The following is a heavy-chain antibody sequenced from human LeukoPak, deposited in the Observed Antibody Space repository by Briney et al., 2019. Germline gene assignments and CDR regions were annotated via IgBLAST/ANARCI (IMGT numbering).Heavy chain of an antibody. D-gene: IGHD6-13*01. Sequence: SETLSLTCTVSGGSITSYYWNWIRQPPGKGLEWIGYTSYSGSTNYNPSLKSRATLSVDTSKNQLSLRLSSLTAADTAVYYCARWSSSWYSFDYWGQGALVTVSS. J-gene: IGHJ4*02. CDR3: ARWSSSWYSFDY. CDR2: TSYSGST. CDR1: GGSITSYY. V-gene: IGHV4-59*01.